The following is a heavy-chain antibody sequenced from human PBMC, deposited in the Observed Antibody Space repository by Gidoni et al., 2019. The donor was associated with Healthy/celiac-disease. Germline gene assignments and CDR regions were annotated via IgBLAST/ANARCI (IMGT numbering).Heavy chain of an antibody. J-gene: IGHJ4*02. D-gene: IGHD5-18*01. CDR2: MSGVGYST. Sequence: EVQLLESGGGLVQPGGSLRLSCAAYGFTFSNYAMSWVRQAPGKGVEWVSAMSGVGYSTHYADYVKGRFTSSRDNTKNPLHLQMDSLRAEETAIYYCAKARSDSYGQFEYWGQGTLVPVST. CDR1: GFTFSNYA. V-gene: IGHV3-23*01. CDR3: AKARSDSYGQFEY.